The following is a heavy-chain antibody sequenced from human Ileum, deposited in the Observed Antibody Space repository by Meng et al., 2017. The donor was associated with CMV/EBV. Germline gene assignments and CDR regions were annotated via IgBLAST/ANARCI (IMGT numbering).Heavy chain of an antibody. Sequence: ASVKVSCKASGYTFTGYYMHWVRQAPGQGLEWMGWINPNSGGTNYAQKFQGRVTMTRDTSISTAYMELSRLRSDDTAVYYCARYLPAAPGGYYGMDVWGQGTTVTVSS. CDR3: ARYLPAAPGGYYGMDV. J-gene: IGHJ6*02. CDR1: GYTFTGYY. CDR2: INPNSGGT. V-gene: IGHV1-2*02. D-gene: IGHD2-2*01.